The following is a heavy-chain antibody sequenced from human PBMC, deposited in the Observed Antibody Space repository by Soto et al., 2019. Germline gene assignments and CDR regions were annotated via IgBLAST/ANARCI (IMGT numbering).Heavy chain of an antibody. V-gene: IGHV3-7*03. CDR2: IKQDGSEK. CDR3: ASWTYNSGWYLGS. D-gene: IGHD6-19*01. J-gene: IGHJ4*02. Sequence: EVQLVASGGGLVQPGGSLRLSCAASGFSFSGHWMGWVRQAPGKGLEWVANIKQDGSEKYYADSVKGRFTISRDNAKNSLYLQMDSLRAEDTAVYYCASWTYNSGWYLGSWGQGTLVTVSS. CDR1: GFSFSGHW.